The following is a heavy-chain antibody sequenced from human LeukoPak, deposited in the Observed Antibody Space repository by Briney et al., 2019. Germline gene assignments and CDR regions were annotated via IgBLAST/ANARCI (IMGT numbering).Heavy chain of an antibody. D-gene: IGHD3-22*01. Sequence: SETLSLTCTVSGGSISSGDYYWSWIRQPPGKGLEWIGYIYYSGSTYYNPSLKSRVTISVDTSKNQFSLKLSSVTAADTAVCYCARAPQDTYYYDSSGYYFDYWGQGTLVTVSS. CDR3: ARAPQDTYYYDSSGYYFDY. CDR2: IYYSGST. CDR1: GGSISSGDYY. V-gene: IGHV4-30-4*01. J-gene: IGHJ4*02.